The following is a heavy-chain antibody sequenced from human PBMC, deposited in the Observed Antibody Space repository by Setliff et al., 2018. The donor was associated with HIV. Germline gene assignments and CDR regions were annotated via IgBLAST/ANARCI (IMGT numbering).Heavy chain of an antibody. J-gene: IGHJ4*02. Sequence: PGGSLRLSCAASGFTFSDVWVNWVLQAPGRGLEWVGRIKNRPAGGTTEYAAPVKGRFTISRDDSKNMAYLQMNSLKIEDTALYYCARDQRWEFPHYFDSWGQGALGTVSS. V-gene: IGHV3-15*01. CDR2: IKNRPAGGTT. CDR1: GFTFSDVW. D-gene: IGHD1-26*01. CDR3: ARDQRWEFPHYFDS.